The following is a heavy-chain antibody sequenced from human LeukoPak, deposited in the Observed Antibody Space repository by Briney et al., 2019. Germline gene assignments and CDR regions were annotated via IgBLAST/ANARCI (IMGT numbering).Heavy chain of an antibody. CDR3: ARDPRRSGEAYFDY. CDR1: GYTFTSYG. D-gene: IGHD2-15*01. CDR2: ISAYNGNT. J-gene: IGHJ4*02. Sequence: ASMKVSCKASGYTFTSYGISWVRQAPGQGLEWMGWISAYNGNTNYAQKLQGRVTMTTDTSTSTAYMELRSLRSDDTAVYYCARDPRRSGEAYFDYWGQGTLVTVSS. V-gene: IGHV1-18*01.